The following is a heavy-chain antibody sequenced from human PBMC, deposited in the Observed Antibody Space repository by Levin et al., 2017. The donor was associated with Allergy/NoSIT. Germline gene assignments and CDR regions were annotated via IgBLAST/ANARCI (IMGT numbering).Heavy chain of an antibody. CDR3: ARDETPRVVGAAAGPSGY. CDR1: GFTFSSYA. Sequence: GESLKISCAASGFTFSSYAMHWVRQAPGKGLEWVAVISYDGSNKYYADSVKGRFTISRDNSKNTLYLQMNSLRAEDTAVYYCARDETPRVVGAAAGPSGYWGQGTLVTVSS. CDR2: ISYDGSNK. V-gene: IGHV3-30*04. D-gene: IGHD6-13*01. J-gene: IGHJ4*02.